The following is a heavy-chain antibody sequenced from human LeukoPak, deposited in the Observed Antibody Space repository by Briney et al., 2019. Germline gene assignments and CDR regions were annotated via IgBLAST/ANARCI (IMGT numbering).Heavy chain of an antibody. CDR2: INHSGST. CDR1: GGSISSYY. D-gene: IGHD3-22*01. J-gene: IGHJ4*02. V-gene: IGHV4-34*01. CDR3: ARRGWLFAYFDY. Sequence: SETLSLTCTVSGGSISSYYWSWIRQPPGKGLEWIGEINHSGSTNYNPSLKSRVTISVDTSKNQFSLKLSSVTAADTAVYYCARRGWLFAYFDYWGQGTLVTVSS.